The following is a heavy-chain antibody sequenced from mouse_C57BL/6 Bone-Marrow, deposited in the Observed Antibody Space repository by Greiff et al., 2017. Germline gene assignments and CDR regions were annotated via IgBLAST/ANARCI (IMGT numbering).Heavy chain of an antibody. CDR1: GYTFTSYW. CDR2: IDPSDSYT. J-gene: IGHJ1*03. CDR3: ASDYDDWYFDV. Sequence: QVQLQQPGAELVRPGTSVKLSCKASGYTFTSYWMHWVKQRPGQGLEWIGVIDPSDSYTNYNQKFKGKATLTVDTSSSTAYMQLSSLTSEDSAVYYGASDYDDWYFDVWGTGTTVTVSS. D-gene: IGHD2-4*01. V-gene: IGHV1-59*01.